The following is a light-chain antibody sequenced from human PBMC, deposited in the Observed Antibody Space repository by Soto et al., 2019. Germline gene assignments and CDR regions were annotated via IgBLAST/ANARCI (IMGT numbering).Light chain of an antibody. CDR1: QTASITY. Sequence: TQSPGTLSLSPGESATLSCRASQTASITYLTWYQQKPGQAPRLLIYGASTRATGVPARFSGSGSGTEFTLTISNLQSEDFAVYHCQQYDKWPRTFGQGTKVDIK. CDR3: QQYDKWPRT. CDR2: GAS. J-gene: IGKJ1*01. V-gene: IGKV3-15*01.